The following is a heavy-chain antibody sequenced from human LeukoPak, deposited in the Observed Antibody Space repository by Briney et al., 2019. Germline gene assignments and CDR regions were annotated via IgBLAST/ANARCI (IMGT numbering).Heavy chain of an antibody. CDR3: AREGDSSSVGWFDP. CDR2: IYHNGRT. Sequence: KPSETLSLTCTVSGYSISSGYYWGWIRQPPGKGLEWIGSIYHNGRTYYNPSLKSRVTISVDTSKNQFSLKLSSVTAADTAVYYCAREGDSSSVGWFDPWGQGTLVTVSS. V-gene: IGHV4-38-2*02. J-gene: IGHJ5*02. CDR1: GYSISSGYY. D-gene: IGHD6-13*01.